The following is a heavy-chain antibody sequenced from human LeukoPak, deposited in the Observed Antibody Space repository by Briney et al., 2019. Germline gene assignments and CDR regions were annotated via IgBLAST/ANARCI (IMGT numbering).Heavy chain of an antibody. V-gene: IGHV1-24*01. CDR2: FGPEDGET. Sequence: GASVKVSFKVSGYTLTELSMHWVRQAPGKGLEWMGGFGPEDGETIYAQKFQGRVTMTEDTSTDTAYMELSSLRSEDTAVYYCATDKRYYYDFWGQGTLVTVSS. CDR1: GYTLTELS. CDR3: ATDKRYYYDF. J-gene: IGHJ4*02. D-gene: IGHD1-14*01.